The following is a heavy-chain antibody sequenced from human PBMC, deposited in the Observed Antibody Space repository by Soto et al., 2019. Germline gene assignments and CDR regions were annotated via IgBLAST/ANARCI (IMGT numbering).Heavy chain of an antibody. CDR3: ARDWGYSSSWPTHGMDV. CDR2: ISSSSSYI. V-gene: IGHV3-21*01. Sequence: EVQLVESGGGLVKPGGSLRLSCAASGFTFSSYSMNWVRQAPGKGLEWVSSISSSSSYIYYADSVKGRFTISRDNAKNSLYLQMNSLRAEDTAVYYCARDWGYSSSWPTHGMDVWGQGTPVTVSS. D-gene: IGHD6-13*01. J-gene: IGHJ6*02. CDR1: GFTFSSYS.